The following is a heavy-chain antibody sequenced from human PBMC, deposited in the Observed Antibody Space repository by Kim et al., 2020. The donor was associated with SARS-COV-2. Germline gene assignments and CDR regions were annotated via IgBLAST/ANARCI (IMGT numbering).Heavy chain of an antibody. J-gene: IGHJ4*02. CDR3: AREHPRKGGGTFDY. CDR2: ISYDGSNK. CDR1: GFTFSSYA. Sequence: GGSLRLSCAASGFTFSSYAMHWVRQAPGKGLEWVAVISYDGSNKYYADSVKGRFTISRDNSKNTLYLQMNSLRAEDTAVYYCAREHPRKGGGTFDYWGQGTLVTVSS. V-gene: IGHV3-30*04. D-gene: IGHD2-15*01.